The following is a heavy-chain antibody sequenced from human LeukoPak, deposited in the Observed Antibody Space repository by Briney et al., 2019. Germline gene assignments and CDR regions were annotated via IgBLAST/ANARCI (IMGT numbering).Heavy chain of an antibody. D-gene: IGHD3-3*01. J-gene: IGHJ4*02. Sequence: PRGSLRLSCAASGFTFSPNAINWVRQAPGKGLEWVSGIGGDGRSHYIDSVKGRFTISRDNSKNTLYLQMNSLRAEDTAMYYCAKDLHKRSGIDYWGQGTLVTVSS. CDR3: AKDLHKRSGIDY. CDR1: GFTFSPNA. V-gene: IGHV3-23*01. CDR2: IGGDGRS.